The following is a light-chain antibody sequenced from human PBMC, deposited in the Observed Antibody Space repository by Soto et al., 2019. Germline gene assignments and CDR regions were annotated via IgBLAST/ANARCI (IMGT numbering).Light chain of an antibody. V-gene: IGKV3-20*01. CDR2: GAS. J-gene: IGKJ1*01. CDR1: QSLGSSY. CDR3: QQYNSYSWT. Sequence: EIVLTQSPGTLSLSPGEGATLSCRASQSLGSSYLAWYQQKPGQAPRLLIYGASNRATGIPDRFSGSGSGTDFTLTISSLQPDDFATYYCQQYNSYSWTFGQGTKVAI.